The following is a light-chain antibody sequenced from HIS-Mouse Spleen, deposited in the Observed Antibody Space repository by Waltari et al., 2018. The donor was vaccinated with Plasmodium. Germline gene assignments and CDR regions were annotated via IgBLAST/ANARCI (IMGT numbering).Light chain of an antibody. CDR1: ALPKQY. V-gene: IGLV3-25*03. Sequence: SYELTQPPSVSVSPGQTARIPCSGDALPKQYAYWYQQKPGQAPVLVISKDSERPSGIPERFSGSSSGTTVTLTISGVQAEDEADYYCQSADSSGTYVVFGGGTKLTVL. J-gene: IGLJ2*01. CDR3: QSADSSGTYVV. CDR2: KDS.